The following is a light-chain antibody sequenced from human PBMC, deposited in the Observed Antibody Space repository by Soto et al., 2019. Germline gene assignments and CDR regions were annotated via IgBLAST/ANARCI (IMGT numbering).Light chain of an antibody. CDR3: SSYTSSSTQV. Sequence: QSALTQPASVSGSPGQSITISCTGTSSDVGRYNYVSWYQQHPGKVPKLMIYDVINRPSGVSNRFSGSKSGNTASLTISGLQAEDEAYYYCSSYTSSSTQVFGGGTKLTVL. J-gene: IGLJ2*01. CDR1: SSDVGRYNY. CDR2: DVI. V-gene: IGLV2-14*01.